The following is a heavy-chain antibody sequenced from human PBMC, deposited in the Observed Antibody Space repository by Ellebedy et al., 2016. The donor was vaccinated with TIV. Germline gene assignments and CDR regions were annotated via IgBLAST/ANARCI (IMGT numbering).Heavy chain of an antibody. CDR1: GFTFINAW. CDR3: AKLDTAMVDYYYYGMDV. Sequence: PGGSLRLSCAASGFTFINAWMHWVRQAPGKGLEWVSAISGSGGSTYYADSVKGRFTISRDNPKNTLYLQMNSLRAEDKAVYYCAKLDTAMVDYYYYGMDVWGQGTTVTVSS. V-gene: IGHV3-23*01. D-gene: IGHD5-18*01. CDR2: ISGSGGST. J-gene: IGHJ6*02.